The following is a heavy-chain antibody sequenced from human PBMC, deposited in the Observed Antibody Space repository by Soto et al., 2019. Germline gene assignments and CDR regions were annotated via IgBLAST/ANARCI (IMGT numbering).Heavy chain of an antibody. Sequence: QVQLVQSGAEVKKPGSSVKVSCKASGGTFSSYAISWVRQAPGQGLEWMGGIIPIFGTANYAQKFQGRVRITADESTSTAYMELSSLRSEDTAVYYCARDKVGYYDSSGYYRVSAPPDYYYGMDVWGQGTTVTVSS. J-gene: IGHJ6*02. D-gene: IGHD3-22*01. CDR3: ARDKVGYYDSSGYYRVSAPPDYYYGMDV. V-gene: IGHV1-69*01. CDR2: IIPIFGTA. CDR1: GGTFSSYA.